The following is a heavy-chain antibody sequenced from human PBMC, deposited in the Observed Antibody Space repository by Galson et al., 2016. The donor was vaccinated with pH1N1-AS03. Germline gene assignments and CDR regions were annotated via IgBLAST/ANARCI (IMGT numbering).Heavy chain of an antibody. CDR2: VYPRDSDT. Sequence: QSGAEVKKPGQSLRISCKGSGYRFASYWITWVRQVPGKGLEWMGVVYPRDSDTRYSPSFQGQVTISVDKSLRTAYLQWGSLKASDTAIYYCARHQSNPYSSHSPYWGQGTLVTVSS. J-gene: IGHJ4*02. CDR3: ARHQSNPYSSHSPY. D-gene: IGHD6-19*01. V-gene: IGHV5-51*01. CDR1: GYRFASYW.